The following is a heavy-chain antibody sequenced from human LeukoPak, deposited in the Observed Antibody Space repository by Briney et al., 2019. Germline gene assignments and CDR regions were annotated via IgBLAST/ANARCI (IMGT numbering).Heavy chain of an antibody. V-gene: IGHV4-59*01. CDR1: GGSISSYY. J-gene: IGHJ4*02. D-gene: IGHD2-2*01. CDR2: IYYSGST. CDR3: ARESVVPAATGFDY. Sequence: SETLSLTCTVSGGSISSYYWSWIRQPPGKGLEWIGYIYYSGSTNYNPSLKSRVTISVDTSKNQFSLKLSSVTAADTAVYYSARESVVPAATGFDYWGQGTLVTVST.